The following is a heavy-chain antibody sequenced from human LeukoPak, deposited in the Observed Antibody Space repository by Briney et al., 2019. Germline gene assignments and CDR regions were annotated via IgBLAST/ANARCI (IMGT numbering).Heavy chain of an antibody. J-gene: IGHJ5*02. CDR3: AKDLMRDRWFGES. D-gene: IGHD3-10*01. CDR1: GFPFSYYG. V-gene: IGHV3-30*02. Sequence: GSLRLSCAASGFPFSYYGFHWVRQAPGKGLEWVAFIRFDGDDKFYSESVKGRFTISRDTSRSTLYLQMNSLRPEDTAIYYCAKDLMRDRWFGESWGQGTLVTVSS. CDR2: IRFDGDDK.